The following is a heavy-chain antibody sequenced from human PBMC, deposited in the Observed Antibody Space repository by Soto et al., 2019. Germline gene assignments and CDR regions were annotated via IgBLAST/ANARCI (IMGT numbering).Heavy chain of an antibody. Sequence: QVQLVESGGGLVEPGGSLRLSCAVSGFTFSNYYMSWLRQAPGKGLEWISYISPNGDSVFYGDSVKGRFTFSRDNAKNLLYLQMNNPRVEDTAVYFCARGHWQLEVWGKGATVTVSS. D-gene: IGHD3-3*02. J-gene: IGHJ6*04. CDR3: ARGHWQLEV. V-gene: IGHV3-11*01. CDR2: ISPNGDSV. CDR1: GFTFSNYY.